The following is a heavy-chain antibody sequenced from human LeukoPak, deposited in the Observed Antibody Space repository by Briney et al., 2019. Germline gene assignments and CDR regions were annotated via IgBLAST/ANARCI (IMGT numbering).Heavy chain of an antibody. CDR2: ISSSGGDT. D-gene: IGHD2-15*01. J-gene: IGHJ4*02. CDR3: ARQLGYCSDDSCYFDF. V-gene: IGHV3-23*01. CDR1: GFTFSNYA. Sequence: GGSLRLSCAASGFTFSNYAMSWVRQAPGRGLEWVSAISSSGGDTYSADSVKGRFTISRDNSKNTLHLQMNNLRGEDTAVYHCARQLGYCSDDSCYFDFWGQGTLVTVSS.